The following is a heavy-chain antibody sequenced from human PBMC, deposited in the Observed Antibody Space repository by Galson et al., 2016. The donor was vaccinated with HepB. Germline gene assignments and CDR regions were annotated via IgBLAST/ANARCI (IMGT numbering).Heavy chain of an antibody. D-gene: IGHD6-19*01. V-gene: IGHV3-11*06. CDR1: GFTFSDYY. J-gene: IGHJ4*02. CDR2: ISSSTSYT. Sequence: SLRLSCAASGFTFSDYYMSWIRQAPGKGLEWVSYISSSTSYTIYADSVKGRFTISRDNAKNSLYLQMNTLRAEDTAVYYCARLPDSSGWYLDYWGQGTLVTVSS. CDR3: ARLPDSSGWYLDY.